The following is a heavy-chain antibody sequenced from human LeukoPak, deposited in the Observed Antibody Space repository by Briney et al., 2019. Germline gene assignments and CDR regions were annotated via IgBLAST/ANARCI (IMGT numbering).Heavy chain of an antibody. CDR2: IIPIFGTA. Sequence: SVKVSCKASGGTXSSYAISWVRQAPGQGLEWMGGIIPIFGTANYAQKFQGRVTITADESTSTAYMELSSLRSEDPAVYYCARELGSGGSSSWYSVWGDYFDYWGQGTLVTVSS. D-gene: IGHD6-13*01. CDR1: GGTXSSYA. CDR3: ARELGSGGSSSWYSVWGDYFDY. J-gene: IGHJ4*02. V-gene: IGHV1-69*13.